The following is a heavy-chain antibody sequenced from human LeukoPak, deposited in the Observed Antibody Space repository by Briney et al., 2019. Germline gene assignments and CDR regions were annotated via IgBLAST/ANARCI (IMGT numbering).Heavy chain of an antibody. CDR3: ARTSYSSSPGSWYFDL. V-gene: IGHV4-59*12. D-gene: IGHD6-6*01. Sequence: SETLSLTCTVSGGSISTYYWSWIRQPPGKGLEWIAYIDYRGSTTYNPSLRSRVTISVDRSKNQFSLKLSSVTAADTAVYYCARTSYSSSPGSWYFDLWGRGTLVTVSS. CDR1: GGSISTYY. CDR2: IDYRGST. J-gene: IGHJ2*01.